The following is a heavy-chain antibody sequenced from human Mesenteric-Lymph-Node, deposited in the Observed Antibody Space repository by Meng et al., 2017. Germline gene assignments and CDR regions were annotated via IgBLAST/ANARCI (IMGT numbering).Heavy chain of an antibody. CDR3: ARGAAVAEANAEYFQH. J-gene: IGHJ1*01. CDR1: GFSFSNYG. V-gene: IGHV3-33*01. Sequence: GGSLRPSCAASGFSFSNYGMHWVRQAPGKGLEWVAVIWYDGSNKYYADSVKGRFTISRDNSKNTLYLQMNSLRAEDTAVYYCARGAAVAEANAEYFQHWGQGTLVTVSS. D-gene: IGHD6-19*01. CDR2: IWYDGSNK.